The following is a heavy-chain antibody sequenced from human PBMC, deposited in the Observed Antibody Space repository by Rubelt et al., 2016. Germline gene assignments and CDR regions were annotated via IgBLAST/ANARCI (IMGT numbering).Heavy chain of an antibody. D-gene: IGHD6-19*01. Sequence: QVQLVQSGAEVKKPGASVKVSCKAAGYSFTTYSIHWVRQAPGQRLEWMGWINAGNGNTKYSQKFTGRVTITRDTSASTAYMELSSLRSEDTAIYYCATGYSSGWYVAYWGQGTLVTVSS. CDR3: ATGYSSGWYVAY. J-gene: IGHJ4*02. CDR1: GYSFTTYS. CDR2: INAGNGNT. V-gene: IGHV1-3*01.